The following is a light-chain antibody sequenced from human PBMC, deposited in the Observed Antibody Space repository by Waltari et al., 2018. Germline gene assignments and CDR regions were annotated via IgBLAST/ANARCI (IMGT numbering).Light chain of an antibody. CDR2: GAS. CDR1: QRLTKRY. CDR3: QQYGSSVMYT. Sequence: VLTPSPGPLSSSSGERDTLSSRASQRLTKRYLAWYQQKPGQAPRLLIYGASSRAAGIPDRVSGSGSGTDFTLTISRLEPEDFAVYYCQQYGSSVMYTFGQGTKLEIK. V-gene: IGKV3-20*01. J-gene: IGKJ2*01.